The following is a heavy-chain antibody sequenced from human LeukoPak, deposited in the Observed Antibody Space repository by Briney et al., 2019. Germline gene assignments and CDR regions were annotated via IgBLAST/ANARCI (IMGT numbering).Heavy chain of an antibody. V-gene: IGHV1-46*03. CDR3: ARGNGYYDSSGRGRAWFDP. CDR2: INPSGGST. CDR1: GYTFTGYY. D-gene: IGHD3-22*01. J-gene: IGHJ5*02. Sequence: ASVKVSCKASGYTFTGYYMHWVRQAPGQGLEWMGIINPSGGSTSYAQKFQGRVTMTRDTSTSTVYMELSSLRSEDTAVHYCARGNGYYDSSGRGRAWFDPWGQGTLVTVSS.